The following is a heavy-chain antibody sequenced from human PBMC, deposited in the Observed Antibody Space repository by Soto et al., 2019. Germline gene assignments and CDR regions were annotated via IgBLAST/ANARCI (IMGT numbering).Heavy chain of an antibody. CDR1: GFTFSSYG. V-gene: IGHV3-30*18. CDR3: AKDGGSYYPEGFDY. J-gene: IGHJ4*02. Sequence: QVQLVESGGGVVQPGRSLRLSCAASGFTFSSYGMHWVRQAPGKGLEWVAVISYDGSNKYYADSVKGRFTISRDNSKNTLYLQMNSLRAEDTAVYYCAKDGGSYYPEGFDYWGQGTLVTVSS. CDR2: ISYDGSNK. D-gene: IGHD1-26*01.